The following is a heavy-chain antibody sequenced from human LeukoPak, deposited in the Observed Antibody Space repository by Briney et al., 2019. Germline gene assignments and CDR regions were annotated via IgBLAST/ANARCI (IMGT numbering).Heavy chain of an antibody. Sequence: PGGSLRLSCVASGFTFSTYNMNWVRQAPGKGLEWVSSISSSSSSFYYTDSVKGRFTISRDNAKNSLFLQMNSLRAEDTAVYFCARGHAPYYDFWSGYFSEVSGAGFDPWGQGTLVTVSS. J-gene: IGHJ5*02. CDR2: ISSSSSSF. D-gene: IGHD3-3*01. CDR3: ARGHAPYYDFWSGYFSEVSGAGFDP. V-gene: IGHV3-21*01. CDR1: GFTFSTYN.